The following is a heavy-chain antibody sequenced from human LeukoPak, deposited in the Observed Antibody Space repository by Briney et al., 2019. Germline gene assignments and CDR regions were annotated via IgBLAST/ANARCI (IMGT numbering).Heavy chain of an antibody. CDR1: GYSISSGYY. D-gene: IGHD3-3*01. CDR3: ARSPSPFITIFGVVTKLYYFDY. CDR2: IYYSGST. Sequence: SETLSLTCTVSGYSISSGYYWGWIRQPPGKGLEWIGSIYYSGSTYYNPSLKSRVTISVDTSKNQFSLKLSSVTAADTAVYYCARSPSPFITIFGVVTKLYYFDYWGQGTLVTVSS. J-gene: IGHJ4*02. V-gene: IGHV4-38-2*02.